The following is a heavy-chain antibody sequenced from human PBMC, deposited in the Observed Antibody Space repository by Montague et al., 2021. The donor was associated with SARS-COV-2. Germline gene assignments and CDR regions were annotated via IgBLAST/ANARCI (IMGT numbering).Heavy chain of an antibody. V-gene: IGHV3-21*01. Sequence: SLRLSCAASGFTFNSYRMNWVRQAPGKGLEWVSSISSSSSYIYYADSVKGRFTISRDNAKNSLYLQMNSLRAEDTAVYYCARDGDYYDSSGFLDYWGQGTLVTVSS. J-gene: IGHJ4*02. CDR2: ISSSSSYI. CDR1: GFTFNSYR. D-gene: IGHD3-22*01. CDR3: ARDGDYYDSSGFLDY.